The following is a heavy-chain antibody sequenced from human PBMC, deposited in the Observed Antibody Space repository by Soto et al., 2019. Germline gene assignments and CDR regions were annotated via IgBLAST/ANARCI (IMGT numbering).Heavy chain of an antibody. CDR3: ARHLGGDYYYYGMDV. V-gene: IGHV4-39*01. CDR1: GGSISSSSYY. J-gene: IGHJ6*02. Sequence: SETLSLTCTVSGGSISSSSYYWGWIRQPPGKGLEWIGSIYYSGSTYYNPSLKSRVTISVDTSKNQFSLKLSSVTTADTAVYYCARHLGGDYYYYGMDVWGQGTTVTVSS. D-gene: IGHD3-10*01. CDR2: IYYSGST.